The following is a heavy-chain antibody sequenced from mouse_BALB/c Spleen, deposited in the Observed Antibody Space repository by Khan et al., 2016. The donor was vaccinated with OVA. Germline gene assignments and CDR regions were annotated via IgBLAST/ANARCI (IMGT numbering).Heavy chain of an antibody. Sequence: VRLQQSGPELVKPGASVKIPCKASGYTFTDYNMDWVKQSHGKSLEWIGDINPNNGDTFYNQKFKVKATLTVDKPSNTAYMELRSLTYEDTGVYFCSREGYRGFAYWGQGTLVTVSA. CDR2: INPNNGDT. CDR1: GYTFTDYN. V-gene: IGHV1-18*01. J-gene: IGHJ3*01. CDR3: SREGYRGFAY.